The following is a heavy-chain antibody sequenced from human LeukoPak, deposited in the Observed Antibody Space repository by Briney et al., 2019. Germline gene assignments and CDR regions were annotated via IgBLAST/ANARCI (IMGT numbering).Heavy chain of an antibody. CDR1: GGSFSGYY. J-gene: IGHJ5*02. D-gene: IGHD2-2*01. V-gene: IGHV4-34*01. Sequence: SETLSLTCAVYGGSFSGYYWSWIRQPPGKGLEWIGEINHSGSTNYNPSLKSRVTISVDTSKNQFSLKLSSVTAADTAVYYCARSAVPAAWNNWFDPWGQGTLVTVSS. CDR2: INHSGST. CDR3: ARSAVPAAWNNWFDP.